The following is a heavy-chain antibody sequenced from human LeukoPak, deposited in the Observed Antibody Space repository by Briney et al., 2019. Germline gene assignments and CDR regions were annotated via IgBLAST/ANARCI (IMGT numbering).Heavy chain of an antibody. Sequence: PGGTLRLSCTASGFTLSSYSMHWVRQAPGKGLEWVAEISYDGNNKYFVESLKGRFTLSRDISKNTLFLQMNGLRPDDTAVYYCARGAFYYVDNYDIRGYGQSFDSWGQGTLVTVSS. V-gene: IGHV3-30*04. CDR1: GFTLSSYS. D-gene: IGHD3-22*01. CDR2: ISYDGNNK. J-gene: IGHJ4*02. CDR3: ARGAFYYVDNYDIRGYGQSFDS.